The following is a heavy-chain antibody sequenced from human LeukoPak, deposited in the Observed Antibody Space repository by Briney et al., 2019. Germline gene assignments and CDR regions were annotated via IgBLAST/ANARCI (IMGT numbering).Heavy chain of an antibody. CDR1: GFTFSSYA. J-gene: IGHJ4*02. CDR3: AKGPSGPSPPYYFDS. Sequence: PGGSLRLSCAASGFTFSSYAMHWVRQAPGKGLESVSAISTNGVNTYNADSVKGRFTISRDNSKNTLSLQLGSLRVEDTAVYYCAKGPSGPSPPYYFDSWGQGTLVTVSS. CDR2: ISTNGVNT. V-gene: IGHV3-64*02.